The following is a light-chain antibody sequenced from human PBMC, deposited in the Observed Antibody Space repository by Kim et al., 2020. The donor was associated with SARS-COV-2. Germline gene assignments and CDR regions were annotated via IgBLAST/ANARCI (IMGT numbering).Light chain of an antibody. CDR2: ATS. J-gene: IGKJ4*01. V-gene: IGKV3D-15*01. CDR1: QSISSR. CDR3: QQYKNWPLT. Sequence: EIVMTQSPATLSVSPGERATLTCRASQSISSRLAWYQHKPGQAPRLLIYATSTRATGIPDRFSGSGSGTEFTLTITSLQSEDSAVYYCQQYKNWPLTFGGGTKVDIK.